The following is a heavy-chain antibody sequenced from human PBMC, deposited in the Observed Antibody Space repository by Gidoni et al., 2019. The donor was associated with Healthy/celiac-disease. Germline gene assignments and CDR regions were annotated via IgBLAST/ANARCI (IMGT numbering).Heavy chain of an antibody. CDR2: INNSGST. J-gene: IGHJ4*02. V-gene: IGHV4-34*01. CDR1: GGSFSGYY. CDR3: ARVKMSASGIESRPSFDY. D-gene: IGHD2-21*01. Sequence: VQLQQWGAGLLKPSETLSLTCAVYGGSFSGYYWCWIRQPPGKGLEWIGQINNSGSTNYHPSLKSRFPISADTSKNQFSLKLSSVTAADTAVYYCARVKMSASGIESRPSFDYWGQGTLVTVSS.